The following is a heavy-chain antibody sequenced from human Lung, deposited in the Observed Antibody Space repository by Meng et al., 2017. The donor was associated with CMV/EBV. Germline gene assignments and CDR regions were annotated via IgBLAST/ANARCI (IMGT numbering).Heavy chain of an antibody. Sequence: GEXXKISCAASGFTVSSNYMSWVRQAPGKGLEWVSVIYSGGSTYYADSVKGRFTISRDSSKNTLYLQMNSLRAEDTAVYYCARETKYYSFWSGYEDYYYYGMDVWXQGTXVNGAS. D-gene: IGHD3-3*01. V-gene: IGHV3-66*02. J-gene: IGHJ6*01. CDR3: ARETKYYSFWSGYEDYYYYGMDV. CDR2: IYSGGST. CDR1: GFTVSSNY.